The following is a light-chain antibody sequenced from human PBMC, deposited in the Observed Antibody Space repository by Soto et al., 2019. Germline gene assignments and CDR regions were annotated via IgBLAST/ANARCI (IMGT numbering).Light chain of an antibody. CDR3: QSYDSSLSGHVV. J-gene: IGLJ2*01. V-gene: IGLV1-40*01. CDR1: SSNLGSGFD. CDR2: YND. Sequence: QSVLTQPPSVSGAPGQRGTISCTGSSSNLGSGFDVQWYQQLPGTAPQLLVYYNDDRPSGVPDRFSGSKSGTSASLAITGLQADDEADYYCQSYDSSLSGHVVFGGGTKLTVL.